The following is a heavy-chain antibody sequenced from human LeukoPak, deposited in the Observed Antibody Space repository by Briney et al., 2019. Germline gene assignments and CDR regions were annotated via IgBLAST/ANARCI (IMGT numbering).Heavy chain of an antibody. J-gene: IGHJ4*02. CDR3: ARSPDCSSTSCYRGIYYFDY. D-gene: IGHD2-2*02. Sequence: SETLSLTCAVSGYSISSGYYWGWIRQPPGKGLEWIGSIYHSGGTYYNPSLKSRVTISVDTSKNQFSLKLSSVTAADTAVYYCARSPDCSSTSCYRGIYYFDYWGQGTLVTVSS. V-gene: IGHV4-38-2*01. CDR1: GYSISSGYY. CDR2: IYHSGGT.